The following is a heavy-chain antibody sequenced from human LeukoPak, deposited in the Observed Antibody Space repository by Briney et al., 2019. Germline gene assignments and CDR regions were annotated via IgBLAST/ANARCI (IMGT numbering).Heavy chain of an antibody. J-gene: IGHJ4*02. D-gene: IGHD3-22*01. Sequence: GGSLRLSCAASGFTFSSYSMNWVRQAPGKGLEWVSSISSSSSYIYYADSVKGRFTISRDNAKNSLYLQMNSLRAEDTAVYYCARDPHYYDSLDDYWGQGTLVIVSS. V-gene: IGHV3-21*01. CDR1: GFTFSSYS. CDR3: ARDPHYYDSLDDY. CDR2: ISSSSSYI.